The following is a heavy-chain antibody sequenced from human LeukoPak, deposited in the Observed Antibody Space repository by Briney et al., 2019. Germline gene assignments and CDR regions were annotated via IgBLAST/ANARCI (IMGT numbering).Heavy chain of an antibody. CDR2: IYYSGST. D-gene: IGHD3-22*01. J-gene: IGHJ4*02. Sequence: SETPSLTCTVSGGSISSYYWSWIRQPPGKGLEWIGYIYYSGSTNYNPSLKSRVTISVDTSKNQFSLKLSSVTAADTAVYYCARVDYDSSGLPLHWGQGTLVTVSP. CDR3: ARVDYDSSGLPLH. V-gene: IGHV4-59*01. CDR1: GGSISSYY.